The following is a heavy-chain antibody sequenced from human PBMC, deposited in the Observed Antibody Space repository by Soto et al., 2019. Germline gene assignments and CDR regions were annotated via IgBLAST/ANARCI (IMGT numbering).Heavy chain of an antibody. V-gene: IGHV3-23*01. D-gene: IGHD5-18*01. Sequence: GGSLRLSCAASGFTFISYAMSWVRQAPGKGLEWVSAISGSGGSTYYADSVKDRFTISRDNSKNTLYLQMNSLRAEDTAVYYCANWGQLWLPVYHYGMDVWRQGITVIVS. CDR1: GFTFISYA. CDR2: ISGSGGST. J-gene: IGHJ6*02. CDR3: ANWGQLWLPVYHYGMDV.